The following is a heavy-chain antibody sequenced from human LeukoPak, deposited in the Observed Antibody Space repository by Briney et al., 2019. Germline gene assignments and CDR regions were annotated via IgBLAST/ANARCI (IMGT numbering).Heavy chain of an antibody. J-gene: IGHJ4*02. Sequence: PGGSLRLSCAASGFTFTDAWMSWVRQAPGKGLEWVGRVKSKTDGGTTDYAAPVKGRFTMSRDDSKNTLYLQMNSLKAEDTAMYFCSADTYREGAEDFWGQGTLVTVSS. V-gene: IGHV3-15*01. CDR2: VKSKTDGGTT. D-gene: IGHD1-26*01. CDR1: GFTFTDAW. CDR3: SADTYREGAEDF.